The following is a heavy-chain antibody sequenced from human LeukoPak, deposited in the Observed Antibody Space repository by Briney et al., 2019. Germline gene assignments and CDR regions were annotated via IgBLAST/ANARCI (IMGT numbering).Heavy chain of an antibody. CDR1: GFTLSSYA. CDR3: AKQRWLQIPTHLDY. CDR2: ISGSGGST. V-gene: IGHV3-23*01. D-gene: IGHD5-24*01. Sequence: GGSLRLSCAASGFTLSSYAMSWVRQAPGKGLEWVSAISGSGGSTYYADSVKGRFTISRDNSKNTVYLQMNSLRAEDTAVYYCAKQRWLQIPTHLDYWGQGTLVTVSS. J-gene: IGHJ4*02.